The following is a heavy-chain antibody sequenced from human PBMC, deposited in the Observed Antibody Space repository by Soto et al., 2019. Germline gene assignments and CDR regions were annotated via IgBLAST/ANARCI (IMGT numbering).Heavy chain of an antibody. CDR1: GGSISSGGYY. J-gene: IGHJ3*02. CDR3: AREWVALRYFDWYGMDAFDI. D-gene: IGHD3-9*01. Sequence: QVQLQESGPGLVKPSQTLSLTCTVSGGSISSGGYYWSWIRQHPGKGLEWIGYIYYSGSTYYNPSLKSRVTISVDTSKNQFSLKLSSVTAADTAVYYCAREWVALRYFDWYGMDAFDIWGQGTMVTVSS. V-gene: IGHV4-31*03. CDR2: IYYSGST.